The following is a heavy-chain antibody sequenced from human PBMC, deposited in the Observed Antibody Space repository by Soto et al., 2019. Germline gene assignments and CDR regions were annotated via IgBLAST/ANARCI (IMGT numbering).Heavy chain of an antibody. J-gene: IGHJ3*02. CDR2: IYYSGST. D-gene: IGHD4-17*01. Sequence: QLQLQESGPGLVKPPETLSLTCTVSGGSISSSSYYWGWIRQPPGKGLEWIGSIYYSGSTYYNPSLKSRVTISVDTSKNQFSLKLSSVTAADTAVYYCARRYDYGDYIDAFDIWGQGTMVTVSS. CDR3: ARRYDYGDYIDAFDI. CDR1: GGSISSSSYY. V-gene: IGHV4-39*01.